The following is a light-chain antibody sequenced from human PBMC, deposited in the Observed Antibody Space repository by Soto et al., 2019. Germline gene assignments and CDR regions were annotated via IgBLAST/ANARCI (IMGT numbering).Light chain of an antibody. Sequence: DIQMTQSPSSLSASVGDRVTITCRASPSISSYLHWYQQKPGKAPKLLIYAASSLQSGVPSRFSGCGAWSDLTLTISSLPPEYFAAYYWNQSYSTSITFGQVTLLEI. J-gene: IGKJ5*01. CDR2: AAS. CDR3: NQSYSTSIT. V-gene: IGKV1-39*01. CDR1: PSISSY.